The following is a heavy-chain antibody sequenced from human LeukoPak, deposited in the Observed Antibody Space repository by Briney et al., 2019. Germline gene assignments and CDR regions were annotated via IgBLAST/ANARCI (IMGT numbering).Heavy chain of an antibody. D-gene: IGHD4-17*01. CDR1: GSTFSSYS. V-gene: IGHV3-21*01. Sequence: GGSLGLSCAASGSTFSSYSMNWVRQAPGKGLEWVSSISSSSSYIYYADSVKGRFTISRDNAKNSLYLQMNSLRAEDTAVYYCARDMGSLDYGDYGITSFDYWGQGTLVTVSS. CDR2: ISSSSSYI. J-gene: IGHJ4*02. CDR3: ARDMGSLDYGDYGITSFDY.